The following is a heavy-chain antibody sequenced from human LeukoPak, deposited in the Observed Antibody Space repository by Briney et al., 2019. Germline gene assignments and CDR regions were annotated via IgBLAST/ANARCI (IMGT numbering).Heavy chain of an antibody. CDR3: ARLVRWSYYFDY. D-gene: IGHD4-23*01. CDR1: GGPFTGYY. Sequence: SETLSLTCGVSGGPFTGYYWGWIRQPPGKGLEWIGSIYYSGNTYYNPSLESRVTISVDTSKNQFSLKLSSVTAADTAVYYCARLVRWSYYFDYWGQGTLVTVSS. V-gene: IGHV4-39*01. CDR2: IYYSGNT. J-gene: IGHJ4*02.